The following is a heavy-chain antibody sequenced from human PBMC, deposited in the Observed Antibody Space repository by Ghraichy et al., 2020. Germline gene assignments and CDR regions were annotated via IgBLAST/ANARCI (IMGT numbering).Heavy chain of an antibody. Sequence: SETLSLTCTVSGGSISSYYWSWIRQPPGKGLEWIGYIYYSGSTNYNPSLKSRVTISVDTSKNQFSLKLSSVTAADTAVYYCARRNTVLDAFDIWGQGTMVTVSS. V-gene: IGHV4-59*08. CDR2: IYYSGST. D-gene: IGHD4-17*01. CDR3: ARRNTVLDAFDI. CDR1: GGSISSYY. J-gene: IGHJ3*02.